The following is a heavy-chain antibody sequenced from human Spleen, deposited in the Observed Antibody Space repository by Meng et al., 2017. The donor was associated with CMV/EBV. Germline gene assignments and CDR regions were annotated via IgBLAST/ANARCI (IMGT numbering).Heavy chain of an antibody. Sequence: GESLKISCAASGFTSSSYEMNWVRQAPGKGLEWVSYISLSGNTIYYADSVKGRFTISRDNAKNSLYLQMNSLRAEDTAIYYCARRHRMDVWGRGITVTVSS. CDR1: GFTSSSYE. V-gene: IGHV3-48*03. CDR2: ISLSGNTI. J-gene: IGHJ6*02. CDR3: ARRHRMDV.